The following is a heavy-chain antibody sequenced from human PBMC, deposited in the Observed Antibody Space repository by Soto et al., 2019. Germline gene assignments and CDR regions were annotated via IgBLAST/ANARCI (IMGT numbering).Heavy chain of an antibody. J-gene: IGHJ3*01. CDR1: GGSISSYY. Sequence: AETLSLTCTVSGGSISSYYWSWIRQPPGKGLEWIGYIYYSGSTNYNPSLKSRVTISVDTSKNQFSLKLSSVTAADTAVYYCARGGIAAAGTTGAFDFWGQGKRAT. D-gene: IGHD6-13*01. CDR3: ARGGIAAAGTTGAFDF. CDR2: IYYSGST. V-gene: IGHV4-59*01.